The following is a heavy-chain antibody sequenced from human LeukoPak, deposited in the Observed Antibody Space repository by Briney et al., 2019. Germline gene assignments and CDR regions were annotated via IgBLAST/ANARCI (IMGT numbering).Heavy chain of an antibody. CDR1: GGSISSGDYY. V-gene: IGHV4-30-4*01. J-gene: IGHJ5*02. D-gene: IGHD2-2*02. CDR2: IYYSGST. Sequence: EASETLSLTCTVSGGSISSGDYYWSWIRQPPGKGLEWIGYIYYSGSTYYNPSLKSRVTISLDTSKNQFSLKLTSVTAADTAVYYCAREVRGYCNSNSCYTWFDPWGQGTLVTVSS. CDR3: AREVRGYCNSNSCYTWFDP.